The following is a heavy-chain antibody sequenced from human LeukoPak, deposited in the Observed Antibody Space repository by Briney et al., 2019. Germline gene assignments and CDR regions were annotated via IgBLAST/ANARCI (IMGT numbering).Heavy chain of an antibody. CDR2: IYYRGST. D-gene: IGHD6-13*01. CDR1: GGSISNYY. Sequence: SETLSLTCTVSGGSISNYYWSWIRQPPGKGLEWIGYIYYRGSTNYNPSLKSRVTISVDTSKNQFSLRLTSVTAADTAVYYCARDPTSRWSNYYYGMDVWGQGTTVTVSS. J-gene: IGHJ6*02. V-gene: IGHV4-59*01. CDR3: ARDPTSRWSNYYYGMDV.